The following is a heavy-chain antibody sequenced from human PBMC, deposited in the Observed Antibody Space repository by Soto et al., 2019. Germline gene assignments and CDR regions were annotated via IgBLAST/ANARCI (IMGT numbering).Heavy chain of an antibody. V-gene: IGHV1-2*02. Sequence: RASVKVSCKASGYTFTDYYMHWVRQAPGQGLEWMGWINPNSDGTNYARKFQGRVTMTRDTSIRTAYMELSRLRSDDTAVYYCARDFGETSNEVSYRFHHWGQGTLVTVSS. CDR3: ARDFGETSNEVSYRFHH. J-gene: IGHJ4*02. CDR1: GYTFTDYY. CDR2: INPNSDGT. D-gene: IGHD3-16*01.